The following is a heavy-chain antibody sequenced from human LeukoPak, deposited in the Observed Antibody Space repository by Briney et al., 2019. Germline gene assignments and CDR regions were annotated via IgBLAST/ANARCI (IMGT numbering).Heavy chain of an antibody. J-gene: IGHJ4*02. Sequence: PGGSLRLSCAASGFTFSAYWMTWVRQAPGKGLEWVANIKDDGRDKYYVDSVKGRFTISRDNAKNSLYLQMNSLRAEDTAVYYCARDYGYSYGYSDYWGQGTLVTVSS. V-gene: IGHV3-7*01. D-gene: IGHD5-18*01. CDR1: GFTFSAYW. CDR2: IKDDGRDK. CDR3: ARDYGYSYGYSDY.